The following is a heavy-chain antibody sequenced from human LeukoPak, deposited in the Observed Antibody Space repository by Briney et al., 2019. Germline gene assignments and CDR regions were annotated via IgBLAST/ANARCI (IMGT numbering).Heavy chain of an antibody. Sequence: PSQTLSLTCTVSGGSISSGGYYWSWIRQHPGKGLEWIGYIYYSGSTYYNPSLKSRVTISVDTSKNQFSLKLSSVTAADTAVYYCARDRRDGYNYLSDYWGQGTLVTVSS. CDR3: ARDRRDGYNYLSDY. CDR2: IYYSGST. D-gene: IGHD5-24*01. CDR1: GGSISSGGYY. V-gene: IGHV4-31*03. J-gene: IGHJ4*02.